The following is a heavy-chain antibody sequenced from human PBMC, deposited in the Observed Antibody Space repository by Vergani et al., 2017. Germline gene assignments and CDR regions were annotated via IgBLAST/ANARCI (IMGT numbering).Heavy chain of an antibody. V-gene: IGHV3-7*01. CDR3: ARDAYCSSTSCSGMFDY. J-gene: IGHJ4*02. Sequence: EVQLVESGGRLVQPGGSLRLSCAASGFTFSSYWMSWVRQAPGKRLEWVANIKQDGSEKYYVDSVKGRFTIARDNAKNSLYLQMNSLRAEDTAEYYCARDAYCSSTSCSGMFDYWGQGTLVTVSS. CDR1: GFTFSSYW. CDR2: IKQDGSEK. D-gene: IGHD2-2*01.